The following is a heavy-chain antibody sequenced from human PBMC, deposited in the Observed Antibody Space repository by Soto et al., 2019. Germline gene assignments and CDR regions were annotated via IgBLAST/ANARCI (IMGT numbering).Heavy chain of an antibody. J-gene: IGHJ6*02. V-gene: IGHV1-46*01. Sequence: ASVKVSCKASGYTFTSYYMHWVRQAPGQGLEWMGIINPSGGSTSYAQKFQGRVTMTRDTSTSTVYIDLSRLRSDDTAVYYCARDRRYGMDVWIQGTTVIVSS. CDR3: ARDRRYGMDV. CDR1: GYTFTSYY. CDR2: INPSGGST.